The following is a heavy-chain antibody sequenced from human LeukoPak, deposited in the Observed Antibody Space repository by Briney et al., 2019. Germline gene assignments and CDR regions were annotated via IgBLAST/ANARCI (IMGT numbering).Heavy chain of an antibody. CDR2: ISDSGGGS. CDR1: GFTFSSYD. V-gene: IGHV3-23*01. Sequence: GGSLRLSCAASGFTFSSYDMNWVRQAPGKGLEWVSVISDSGGGSNHADSVKGRFTISRANSKNTLYLQMDSLRVGDTAVYYCAKGVIGGRRDYFSYFDYWGQGTLVTVSS. J-gene: IGHJ4*02. CDR3: AKGVIGGRRDYFSYFDY. D-gene: IGHD2-21*01.